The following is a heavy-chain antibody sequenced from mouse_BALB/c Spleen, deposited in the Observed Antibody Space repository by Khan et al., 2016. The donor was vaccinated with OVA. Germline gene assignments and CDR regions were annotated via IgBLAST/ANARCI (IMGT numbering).Heavy chain of an antibody. Sequence: QVQLKQSGPGLVAPSQSLSIPCTISGFSLTNYGVHWIRQPPGKGQEWLVVIWSDGSTTYNLALKSRLNITKDNSKSQVFLQMNSLQTDDTAIYVCARQPYYHYNIMDYWGQGTSVTVSS. D-gene: IGHD2-10*01. V-gene: IGHV2-6-1*01. CDR1: GFSLTNYG. J-gene: IGHJ4*01. CDR2: IWSDGST. CDR3: ARQPYYHYNIMDY.